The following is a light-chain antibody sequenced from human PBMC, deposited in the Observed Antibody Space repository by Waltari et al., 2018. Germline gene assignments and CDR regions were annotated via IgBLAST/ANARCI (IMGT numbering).Light chain of an antibody. V-gene: IGLV2-23*03. CDR1: SSDVGSYNL. CDR3: YSYAGSNTFV. CDR2: EGS. Sequence: QSALTQPASVSGSPGQSITISCTGTSSDVGSYNLVSWYQQHPGKAPKLMIYEGSKRPSGVANRFSGSKSGNTASRTISGRQAEDEADYYCYSYAGSNTFVFGGGTKLTVL. J-gene: IGLJ2*01.